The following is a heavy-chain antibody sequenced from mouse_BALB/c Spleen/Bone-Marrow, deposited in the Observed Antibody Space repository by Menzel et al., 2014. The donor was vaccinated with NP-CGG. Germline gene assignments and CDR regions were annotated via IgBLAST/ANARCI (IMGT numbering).Heavy chain of an antibody. J-gene: IGHJ2*01. CDR1: GFSLTDYG. D-gene: IGHD1-1*01. CDR3: ARASYYYGSGYDY. CDR2: IGIGGST. Sequence: VQLQESGPGLVAPSQSLSITCTVSGFSLTDYGVHWVRPPPGKGLEWLGIIGIGGSTNYNSALMSRLSIDKDNSKSQVFLKMNSLQTDDTAMYYCARASYYYGSGYDYWGQGTTLTVSS. V-gene: IGHV2-9*02.